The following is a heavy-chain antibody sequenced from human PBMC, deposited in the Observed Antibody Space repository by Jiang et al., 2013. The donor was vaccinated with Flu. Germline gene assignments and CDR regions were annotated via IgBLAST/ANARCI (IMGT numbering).Heavy chain of an antibody. V-gene: IGHV4-61*02. CDR2: FFTSGIT. J-gene: IGHJ6*02. CDR3: ARQFFYNYYAMDV. D-gene: IGHD3-3*01. Sequence: PGLVKPSQTLSLTCSVSGGSISNTNSYWSWLRQPAGKGLEWIGRFFTSGITTYNPSLKSRVTISVDTPKNQFSLKVTSVTAADTAVYYCARQFFYNYYAMDVWGQGTTVTVSS. CDR1: GGSISNTNSY.